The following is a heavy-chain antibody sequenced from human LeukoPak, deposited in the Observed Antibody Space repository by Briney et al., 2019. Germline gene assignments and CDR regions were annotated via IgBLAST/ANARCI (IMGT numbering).Heavy chain of an antibody. CDR3: ARLTASSWYTGDY. CDR2: IYYSGST. Sequence: PSETLSLTCTVSGGSISSSSYYWGWIRQPPGKGLEWIGSIYYSGSTYYNPSLKSRVTISVDTSKNQFSLKLSSVTAADTAVYYCARLTASSWYTGDYWGQGTLVTVSS. J-gene: IGHJ4*02. CDR1: GGSISSSSYY. V-gene: IGHV4-39*01. D-gene: IGHD6-13*01.